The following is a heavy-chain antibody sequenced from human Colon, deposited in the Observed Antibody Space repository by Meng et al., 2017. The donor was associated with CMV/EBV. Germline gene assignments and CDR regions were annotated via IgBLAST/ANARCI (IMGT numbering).Heavy chain of an antibody. J-gene: IGHJ4*02. CDR3: ASILFAAAAGGWGGY. Sequence: QVPLQQGGAGLLKPSETLSLTCAVYGGSFSGYYWSWIRQPPGKGLEWIGEINHSGSTNYNPSLKSRVTISVDTSKNQFSLKLSSVTAADTAVYYCASILFAAAAGGWGGYWGQGTLVTVSS. D-gene: IGHD6-13*01. V-gene: IGHV4-34*01. CDR2: INHSGST. CDR1: GGSFSGYY.